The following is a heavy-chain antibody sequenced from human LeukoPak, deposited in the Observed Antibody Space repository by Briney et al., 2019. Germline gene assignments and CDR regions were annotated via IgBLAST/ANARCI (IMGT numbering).Heavy chain of an antibody. CDR2: IKQDGSEK. D-gene: IGHD3-3*01. CDR1: GFTFSSYW. J-gene: IGHJ4*02. V-gene: IGHV3-7*03. CDR3: ARGHKVPDFWSGYFWENERKTFDY. Sequence: PGGSLRLSCAASGFTFSSYWMSWVRQAPGKGLEWVANIKQDGSEKYYVDSVKGRFTISRDNAKNSLYLQMNSLRAEDTAVYYCARGHKVPDFWSGYFWENERKTFDYWGQGTLVTVSS.